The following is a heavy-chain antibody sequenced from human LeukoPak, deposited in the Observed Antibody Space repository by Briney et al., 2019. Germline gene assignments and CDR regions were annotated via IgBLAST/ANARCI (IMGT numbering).Heavy chain of an antibody. CDR1: GFTFSNYA. CDR2: ISGSGGST. CDR3: AKHSTGSSGYYYFDY. J-gene: IGHJ4*02. V-gene: IGHV3-23*01. D-gene: IGHD3-22*01. Sequence: GGSLRLSCAASGFTFSNYAMSWVRQAPGKGLEWVSGISGSGGSTNYADSVKGRFTISRDNSKNTLYLQMNSLRAEDTAVYYCAKHSTGSSGYYYFDYWGQGTLVTVSS.